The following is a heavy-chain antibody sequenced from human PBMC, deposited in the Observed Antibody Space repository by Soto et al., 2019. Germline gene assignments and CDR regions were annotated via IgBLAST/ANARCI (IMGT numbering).Heavy chain of an antibody. D-gene: IGHD2-8*01. Sequence: ASVKVSCKASGYTFTSYDMHWVRQAPGQRLEWMGLINASNGSTNYAQKFQGRVTITRDTSTNTAYMELSSLRSEDTAVYYWAKPPLPRCINASYYPLDFWGQGTLVTVSS. CDR2: INASNGST. J-gene: IGHJ4*02. V-gene: IGHV1-3*01. CDR3: AKPPLPRCINASYYPLDF. CDR1: GYTFTSYD.